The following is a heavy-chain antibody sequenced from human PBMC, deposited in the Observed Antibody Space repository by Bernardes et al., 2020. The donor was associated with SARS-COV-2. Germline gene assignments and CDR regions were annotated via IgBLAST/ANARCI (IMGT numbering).Heavy chain of an antibody. CDR2: IYYTGST. Sequence: SETLSLTCAVSGGSISSHYWSWIRQPPGKGLEWIGYIYYTGSTNYNPSVRSRVTISVDTSKNQFSLKLNSVTAADTAVYYCARGGYTYDTWGQGTLVTVSS. J-gene: IGHJ4*02. V-gene: IGHV4-59*11. CDR1: GGSISSHY. CDR3: ARGGYTYDT. D-gene: IGHD5-18*01.